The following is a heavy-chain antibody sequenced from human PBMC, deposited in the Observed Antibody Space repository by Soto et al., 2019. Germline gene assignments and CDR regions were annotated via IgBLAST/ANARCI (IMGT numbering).Heavy chain of an antibody. CDR2: IGTAGDT. J-gene: IGHJ4*02. CDR3: ARGPGGSFDY. D-gene: IGHD1-26*01. CDR1: GFIFSSYD. Sequence: EVQLVESGGGLVQRGGSLRLSCAGSGFIFSSYDMHWVRQAAGKGLEWVSGIGTAGDTYYPGSVKGRFTISRDNAKDSVYLQMNSLRVDDTAVYYCARGPGGSFDYWGQGALVTVSS. V-gene: IGHV3-13*01.